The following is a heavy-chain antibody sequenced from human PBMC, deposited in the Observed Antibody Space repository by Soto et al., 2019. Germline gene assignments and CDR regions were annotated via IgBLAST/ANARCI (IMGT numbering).Heavy chain of an antibody. CDR1: GGSVSSGGYY. V-gene: IGHV4-61*08. D-gene: IGHD5-18*01. J-gene: IGHJ4*02. CDR3: ARDIRGYSRAFDY. Sequence: PSETLSLTCTVSGGSVSSGGYYWTWIRQPPGKGLEWIGYIYYSGNTNYNPSLKGRVTISVDTSKNQFSLKLTSVTAADAAVYYCARDIRGYSRAFDYWGQGTLVTVSS. CDR2: IYYSGNT.